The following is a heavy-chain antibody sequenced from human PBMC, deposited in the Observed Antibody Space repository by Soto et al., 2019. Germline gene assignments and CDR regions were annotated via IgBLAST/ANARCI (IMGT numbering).Heavy chain of an antibody. J-gene: IGHJ6*02. CDR1: GGSISSGGYY. Sequence: LSLTCTVSGGSISSGGYYWSWIRQHPGKGLEWIGYIYYSGSTYYNPSLKSRVTISVDTSKNQFSLKLSSVTAADTAVYYCARDPHYWSGYHYYYYGMDVWGQGTTVTVSS. CDR3: ARDPHYWSGYHYYYYGMDV. CDR2: IYYSGST. D-gene: IGHD3-3*02. V-gene: IGHV4-31*03.